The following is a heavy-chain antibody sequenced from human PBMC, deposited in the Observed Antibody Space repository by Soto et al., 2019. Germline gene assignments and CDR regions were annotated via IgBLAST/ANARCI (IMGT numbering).Heavy chain of an antibody. CDR2: IYYRGST. CDR1: GGSINHNY. CDR3: ATTYSSSWSIDY. D-gene: IGHD6-13*01. V-gene: IGHV4-59*12. J-gene: IGHJ4*02. Sequence: SETLSLTCTVSGGSINHNYWSWIRQPPGKGLEWIGYIYYRGSTNYNPSLKSRVTISVDTSKNQFSLKLSSVTAADTAVYYCATTYSSSWSIDYWGQGTLVTVSS.